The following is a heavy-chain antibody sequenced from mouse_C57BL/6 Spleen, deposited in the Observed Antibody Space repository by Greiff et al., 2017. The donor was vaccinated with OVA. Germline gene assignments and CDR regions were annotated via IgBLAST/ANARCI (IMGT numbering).Heavy chain of an antibody. V-gene: IGHV1-15*01. CDR1: GYTFTDYE. D-gene: IGHD2-1*01. J-gene: IGHJ3*01. CDR2: IDPETGGT. CDR3: TRALPY. Sequence: VQRVESGAELVRPGASVTLSCKASGYTFTDYEMHWVKQTPVHGLEWIGAIDPETGGTAYNQKFKGKAILTADKSSSTAYMELRSLTSEDSAVYYCTRALPYWGQGTLVTVSA.